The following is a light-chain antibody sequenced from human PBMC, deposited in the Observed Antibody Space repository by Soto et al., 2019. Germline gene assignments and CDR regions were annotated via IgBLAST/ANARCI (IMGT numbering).Light chain of an antibody. CDR2: GAS. CDR1: QTVDTNY. CDR3: QQYATSPWT. V-gene: IGKV3-20*01. J-gene: IGKJ1*01. Sequence: EIVLTQSPGTLSLSPGERATLSCRASQTVDTNYLAWYQQIPGRAPRLLIYGASTRATGIPDRFSGSGSGTDFTLTISRLDPEDSAVYYCQQYATSPWTFGQGTKVEIK.